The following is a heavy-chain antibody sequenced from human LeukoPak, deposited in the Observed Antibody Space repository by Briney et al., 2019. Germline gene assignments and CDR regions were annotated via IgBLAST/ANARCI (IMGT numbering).Heavy chain of an antibody. CDR2: ISWNSGSI. D-gene: IGHD4-23*01. Sequence: GGFLRLSCAASGFTFDDYAMHWVRQAPGKGLEWVSGISWNSGSIEYADSVKGRSTISRDNAKNSLYLQMNSLTAEDTALYYCAKAPLRWGSYYFDYWGQGTLVTVSS. CDR1: GFTFDDYA. V-gene: IGHV3-9*01. J-gene: IGHJ4*02. CDR3: AKAPLRWGSYYFDY.